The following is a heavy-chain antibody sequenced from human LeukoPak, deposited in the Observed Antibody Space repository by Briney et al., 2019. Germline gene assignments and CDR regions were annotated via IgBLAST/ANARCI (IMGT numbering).Heavy chain of an antibody. CDR2: IYYSGST. Sequence: SETLSLTCTVSGGSISSYYWSWIRQPPGKGLEWIGYIYYSGSTNYNPSLKSRVTISVDTSKNQFSLKLSSVTAADTAVYYCASSLVGARGNHFDYWGQGTLVTVSS. J-gene: IGHJ4*02. D-gene: IGHD1-26*01. CDR1: GGSISSYY. CDR3: ASSLVGARGNHFDY. V-gene: IGHV4-59*08.